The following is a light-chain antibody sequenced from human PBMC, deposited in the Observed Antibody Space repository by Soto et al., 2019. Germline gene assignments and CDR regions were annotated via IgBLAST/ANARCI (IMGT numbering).Light chain of an antibody. CDR2: DAS. J-gene: IGKJ1*01. Sequence: DIQMTQSPSTLSASVGDTVTITCRASQSISSRLAWYQQKPGQAPRVLMYDASSLHTGVPSRFSGSGFGTEFTLTISSLQPDDFATYYCQHHNTYLWTFGQGTKVEIK. V-gene: IGKV1-5*01. CDR3: QHHNTYLWT. CDR1: QSISSR.